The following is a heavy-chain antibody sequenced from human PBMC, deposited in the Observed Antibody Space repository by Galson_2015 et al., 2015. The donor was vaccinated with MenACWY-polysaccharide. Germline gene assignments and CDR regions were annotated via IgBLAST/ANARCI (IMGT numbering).Heavy chain of an antibody. CDR3: ARVNGDIDY. CDR1: GYTFTSCD. Sequence: SVKVPCKASGYTFTSCDINWVRQATGQGLEWMGWMSPKSGYKGYAQKIQDRVTMTSDTSRSTAYMELSGLRSEDTAVYYCARVNGDIDYWGQGTLVTVVS. J-gene: IGHJ4*02. V-gene: IGHV1-8*01. CDR2: MSPKSGYK. D-gene: IGHD4-17*01.